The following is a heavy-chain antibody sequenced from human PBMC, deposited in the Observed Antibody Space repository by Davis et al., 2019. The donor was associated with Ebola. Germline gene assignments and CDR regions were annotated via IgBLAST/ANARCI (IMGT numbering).Heavy chain of an antibody. J-gene: IGHJ6*02. CDR3: ARGDIAAAIPWYYYGMDV. V-gene: IGHV1-46*01. D-gene: IGHD6-13*01. CDR1: GYTFTSYY. Sequence: ASVKVSCKASGYTFTSYYMHWVRQAPGQGLEWMGIINPSGGSTSYAQKFQGRVTMTRDTSTSTAYMELSRLRSDDTAVYYCARGDIAAAIPWYYYGMDVWGQGTTVTVSS. CDR2: INPSGGST.